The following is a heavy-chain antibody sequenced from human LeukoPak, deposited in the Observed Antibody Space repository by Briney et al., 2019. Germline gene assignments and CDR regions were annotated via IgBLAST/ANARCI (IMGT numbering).Heavy chain of an antibody. V-gene: IGHV3-66*01. CDR3: ARAKTPYGATHFDY. CDR2: IYSGSST. D-gene: IGHD1-26*01. J-gene: IGHJ4*02. Sequence: GGSLRPSCAASGFTVSSNYMSWVRQAPGKGLEWVSVIYSGSSTYYADSVKGRFTISRDNSKNTLYLQMNSLRAEDTAVYYCARAKTPYGATHFDYWGQGTLVTVSS. CDR1: GFTVSSNY.